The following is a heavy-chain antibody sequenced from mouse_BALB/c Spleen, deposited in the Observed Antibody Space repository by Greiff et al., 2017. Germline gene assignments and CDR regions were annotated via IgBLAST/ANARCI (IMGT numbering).Heavy chain of an antibody. CDR1: GYTFTSYY. Sequence: QVQLQQSGPELVKPGASVRISCKASGYTFTSYYIHWVKQRPGQGLEWIGWIYPGNVNTKYNEKFKGKATLTADKSSSTAYMQLSSLTSEDSAVYFCARSYDGLPFAYWGQGTLVTVAA. J-gene: IGHJ3*01. CDR3: ARSYDGLPFAY. CDR2: IYPGNVNT. V-gene: IGHV1S56*01. D-gene: IGHD2-3*01.